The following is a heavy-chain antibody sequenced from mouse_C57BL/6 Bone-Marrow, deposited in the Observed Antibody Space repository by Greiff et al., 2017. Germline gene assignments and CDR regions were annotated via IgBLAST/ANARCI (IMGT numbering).Heavy chain of an antibody. V-gene: IGHV5-4*01. CDR1: GFTFSSYA. CDR2: ISDGGRYT. CDR3: ARDREGWYFDV. J-gene: IGHJ1*03. D-gene: IGHD3-1*01. Sequence: EVKVEESGGGLVKPGGSLKLSCAASGFTFSSYAMSWVRQTPEKRLEWVATISDGGRYTYYPDNVKGRFTISRDNAKNNLYLQMSHLKSEDTAMYYCARDREGWYFDVWGTGTTVTVSS.